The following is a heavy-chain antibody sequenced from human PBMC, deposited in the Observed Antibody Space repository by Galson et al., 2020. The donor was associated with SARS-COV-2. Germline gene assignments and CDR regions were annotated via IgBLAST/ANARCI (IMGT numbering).Heavy chain of an antibody. J-gene: IGHJ1*01. V-gene: IGHV3-15*01. D-gene: IGHD3-22*01. CDR2: IKSKTDGGTT. CDR3: TTTGYYYDSSGYPQDYFQH. CDR1: GFTFSNAW. Sequence: GESLKISCAASGFTFSNAWMSWVRQAPGKGLEWVGRIKSKTDGGTTDYAAPVKGRFTISRDDSKNTLYLQMNSLKTEDTAVYYCTTTGYYYDSSGYPQDYFQHWGQGTLVTVSS.